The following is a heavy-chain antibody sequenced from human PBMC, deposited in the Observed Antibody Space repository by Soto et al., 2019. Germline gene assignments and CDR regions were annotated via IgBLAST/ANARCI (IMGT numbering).Heavy chain of an antibody. CDR3: ARRRQGEWFDP. D-gene: IGHD3-10*01. J-gene: IGHJ5*02. CDR1: GFTLSDQY. Sequence: GGSLRLSCAASGFTLSDQYIDWVRQAPGEGLEWVGRTRNKANGYTTEYAASVKGRFTISRDDSENSVYLQMNSLKTEDTAVYYCARRRQGEWFDPWGQGTLVTVS. V-gene: IGHV3-72*01. CDR2: TRNKANGYTT.